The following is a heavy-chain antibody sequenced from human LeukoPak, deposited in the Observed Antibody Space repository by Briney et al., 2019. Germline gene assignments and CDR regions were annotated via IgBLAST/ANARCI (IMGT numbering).Heavy chain of an antibody. CDR3: ARGMTPGSPTPGY. CDR1: GVSMSSYY. J-gene: IGHJ4*02. CDR2: IYTTGDI. V-gene: IGHV4-4*07. Sequence: SETLSLTCTASGVSMSSYYWSWIRQPAGKGLEWIGRIYTTGDIYYSPSLKSRVTMSVDTSKNHFSLKLTSVTAADTAVYYCARGMTPGSPTPGYWGQGTLVTVSS.